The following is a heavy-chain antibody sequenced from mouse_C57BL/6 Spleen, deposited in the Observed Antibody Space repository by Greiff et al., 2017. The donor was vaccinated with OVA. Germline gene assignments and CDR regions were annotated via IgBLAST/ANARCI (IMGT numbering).Heavy chain of an antibody. CDR2: IDPSDSET. D-gene: IGHD1-1*01. J-gene: IGHJ4*01. Sequence: QVQLQQPGAELVRPGSSVKLSCKASGYTFTSYWMHWVKQRPIQGLEWIGNIDPSDSETHYNQKFKDKATLTVDKSSSTAYMQLSSLTSEDSAVYYGARSSYGSRRGYAMDYWGQGTSVTVSS. V-gene: IGHV1-52*01. CDR1: GYTFTSYW. CDR3: ARSSYGSRRGYAMDY.